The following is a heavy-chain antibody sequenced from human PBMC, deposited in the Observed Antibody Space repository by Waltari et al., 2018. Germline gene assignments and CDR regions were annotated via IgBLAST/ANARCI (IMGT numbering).Heavy chain of an antibody. CDR2: MQYRGST. Sequence: LQLQESGTGLVELSETVPLTRTVYGVPINPTQHWGWIRQPPGKGLEWMGNMQYRGSTFYNPSLKSRVMISLDTSKNQYSLRLSSMGAADTAVYFCGRIAFGDEGGYFQHWGQGTLVTVSS. CDR3: GRIAFGDEGGYFQH. V-gene: IGHV4-39*01. J-gene: IGHJ1*01. D-gene: IGHD4-17*01. CDR1: GVPINPTQH.